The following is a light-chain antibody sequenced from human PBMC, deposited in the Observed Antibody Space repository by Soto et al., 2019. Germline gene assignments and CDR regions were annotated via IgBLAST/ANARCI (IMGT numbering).Light chain of an antibody. Sequence: EIVLTQSPATLSLSPGERATLSCRASQSISSYLLWYQQKPGQAPRLLIYDASNRATGIPARFSGSGSGTDFTLTISSLEPEDFAVYYCQQRSNWPYTFGQGTKLEIK. CDR2: DAS. V-gene: IGKV3-11*01. CDR1: QSISSY. CDR3: QQRSNWPYT. J-gene: IGKJ2*01.